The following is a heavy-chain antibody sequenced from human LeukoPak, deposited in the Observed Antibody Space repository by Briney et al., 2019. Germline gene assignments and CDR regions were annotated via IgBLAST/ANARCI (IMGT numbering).Heavy chain of an antibody. CDR3: AREHYFYHMDG. CDR1: GFTFSSYS. CDR2: VNQGGTEK. Sequence: PGGSLRLSCAASGFTFSSYSMNWVRQAPGKGLEWVANVNQGGTEKYYVDSVKGRFTISRDNAENSLYLQMNSLRAEDTAVYYCAREHYFYHMDGWGKGTTVTVSS. J-gene: IGHJ6*03. V-gene: IGHV3-7*01.